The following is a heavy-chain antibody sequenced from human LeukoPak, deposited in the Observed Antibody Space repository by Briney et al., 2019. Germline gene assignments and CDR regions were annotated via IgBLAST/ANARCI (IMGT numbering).Heavy chain of an antibody. CDR2: IYHSGST. CDR1: GGSISSGGYY. D-gene: IGHD3-3*01. V-gene: IGHV4-30-2*01. J-gene: IGHJ4*02. CDR3: ARRGTLGRHSTYYEN. Sequence: PSETLSLTCTVSGGSISSGGYYWSWIRQPPGKGLEWIGYIYHSGSTYYNPSLKSRVTISVDRSKNQFSLKLSSVTAADTAVYYCARRGTLGRHSTYYENWGQGTLVTVSS.